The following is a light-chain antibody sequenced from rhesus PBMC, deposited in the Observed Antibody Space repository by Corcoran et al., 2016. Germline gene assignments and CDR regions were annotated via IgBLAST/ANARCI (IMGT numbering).Light chain of an antibody. CDR1: QGISSW. CDR2: KAS. V-gene: IGKV1-22*01. CDR3: QQYSSRPLT. Sequence: DIQMTQSPSSLSASVGDTVTITCRASQGISSWLAWYQQQPGKAPKLLIYKASSLQSGVPSRFSGIGSGTNFTLTISSLQSEDFATYYCQQYSSRPLTFGGGTKVELK. J-gene: IGKJ4*01.